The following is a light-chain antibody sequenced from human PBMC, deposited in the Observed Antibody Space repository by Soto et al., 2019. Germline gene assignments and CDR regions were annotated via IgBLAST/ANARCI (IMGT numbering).Light chain of an antibody. CDR3: QVWDSTTDHVV. Sequence: SYELTQPPSVSVAPGQTARITCGGNDIGSKSVQWYQQKPGQAPVVVVQDDSDRPSGIPERFSGSNSGNTATLTISRVDAGDEADYSCQVWDSTTDHVVFGGGTKLTVL. CDR1: DIGSKS. J-gene: IGLJ2*01. V-gene: IGLV3-21*02. CDR2: DDS.